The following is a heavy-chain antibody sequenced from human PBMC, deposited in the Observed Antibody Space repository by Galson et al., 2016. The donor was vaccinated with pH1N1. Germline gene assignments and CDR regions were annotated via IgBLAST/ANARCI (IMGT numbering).Heavy chain of an antibody. Sequence: SLRLSCAASGFTFDDYAMHWVRQAPGKGLEWVSGISWNSGSIGYADSVKGRFTISRDNAKNSLYLQMNSLRAEDTALYYCAKVTGYLYGYVDYWGQGTL. CDR3: AKVTGYLYGYVDY. CDR1: GFTFDDYA. D-gene: IGHD5-18*01. J-gene: IGHJ4*02. V-gene: IGHV3-9*01. CDR2: ISWNSGSI.